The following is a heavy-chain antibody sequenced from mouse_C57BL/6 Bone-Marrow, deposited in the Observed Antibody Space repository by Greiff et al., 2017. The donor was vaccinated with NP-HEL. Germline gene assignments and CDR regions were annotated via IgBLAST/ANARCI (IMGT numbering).Heavy chain of an antibody. CDR2: INPSSGYT. V-gene: IGHV1-7*01. D-gene: IGHD2-13*01. Sequence: QVQLQQSGAELAKPGASVKLSCKASGYTFTSYWMHWVKQRPGQGLEWIGYINPSSGYTKYNQKFKDKAPLTADKSYSTAYMQLNSLTYEDSAVYYCARSRYCDYVPFADWGQGTLVTVSA. J-gene: IGHJ3*01. CDR1: GYTFTSYW. CDR3: ARSRYCDYVPFAD.